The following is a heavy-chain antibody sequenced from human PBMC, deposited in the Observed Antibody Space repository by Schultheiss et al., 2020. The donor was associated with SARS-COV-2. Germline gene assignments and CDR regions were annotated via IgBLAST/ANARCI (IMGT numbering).Heavy chain of an antibody. CDR2: IDWDDDK. CDR1: GYSISLGYYW. CDR3: ARASRYSSSYGMDV. Sequence: TLSLTCAVSGYSISLGYYWGWIRQPPGKGLEWLALIDWDDDKYYSTSLKTRLTISKDTSKNQVVLTMTNMDPVDTATYYCARASRYSSSYGMDVWGQGTTVTVSS. D-gene: IGHD6-6*01. V-gene: IGHV2-70*18. J-gene: IGHJ6*02.